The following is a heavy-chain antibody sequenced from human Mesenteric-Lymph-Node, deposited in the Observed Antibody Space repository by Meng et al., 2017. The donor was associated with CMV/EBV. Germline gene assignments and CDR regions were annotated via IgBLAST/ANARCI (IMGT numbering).Heavy chain of an antibody. Sequence: GESLKISCAASGFSFANAWMNWVRQAPGKELEWVGRIESKVSGGAAYYTAPVQGRFTITRDDSANTLYLQMNSLRTEDTAVYCCATDWGVGPTTGSYWGQGTLVTVSS. J-gene: IGHJ4*02. D-gene: IGHD1-26*01. CDR2: IESKVSGGAA. CDR1: GFSFANAW. V-gene: IGHV3-15*04. CDR3: ATDWGVGPTTGSY.